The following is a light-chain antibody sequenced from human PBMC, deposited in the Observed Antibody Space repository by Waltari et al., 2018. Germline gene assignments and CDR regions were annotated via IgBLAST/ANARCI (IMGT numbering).Light chain of an antibody. V-gene: IGKV3-20*01. CDR2: GAS. Sequence: EIVLTQSPGTLSLSPGERATLSCRARQSVSSSYLAWYQQKPGQAPRLLIYGASSRATGIPDRCSCSVSGTDFTLTISRLEPEDFAVYYCQQYGSSPLYTFGQGTKLEIK. CDR3: QQYGSSPLYT. J-gene: IGKJ2*01. CDR1: QSVSSSY.